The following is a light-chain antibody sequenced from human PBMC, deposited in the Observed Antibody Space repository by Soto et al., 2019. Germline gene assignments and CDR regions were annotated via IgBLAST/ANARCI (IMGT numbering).Light chain of an antibody. CDR1: QSLLHSNGYNY. CDR2: LGS. V-gene: IGKV2-28*01. CDR3: MQALQTWT. J-gene: IGKJ1*01. Sequence: DIVMTQSPLSLPVTPGEPASISCRSSQSLLHSNGYNYLDWYLQKPGQSPQPLIYLGSNRASGVPDRFSGSGSGTDFTLKISRVEAEDVGVYYCMQALQTWTFGQGTKVEIK.